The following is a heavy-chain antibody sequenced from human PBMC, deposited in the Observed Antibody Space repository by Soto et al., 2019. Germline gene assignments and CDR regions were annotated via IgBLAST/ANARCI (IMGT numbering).Heavy chain of an antibody. Sequence: QVQLQESGPGLVKPSETLSLTCTVSGGSISSYYWSWIRQPPGKGLEWIGYIYYSGSTNYNPSLKRRVTISVDTSKNQFSLKLSSVTAADTTVYYCAREITILGGFDYWGQGTLVTVSS. CDR3: AREITILGGFDY. CDR1: GGSISSYY. CDR2: IYYSGST. J-gene: IGHJ4*02. D-gene: IGHD3-3*01. V-gene: IGHV4-59*01.